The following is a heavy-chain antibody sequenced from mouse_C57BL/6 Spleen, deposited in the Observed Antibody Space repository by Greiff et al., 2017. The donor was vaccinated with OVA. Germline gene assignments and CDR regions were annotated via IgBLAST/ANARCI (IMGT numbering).Heavy chain of an antibody. CDR3: VRGGPYYYGSSFYYAMDY. Sequence: EVQLQESGGGLVQPKGSLKLSCAASGFTFNTYAMHWVRQAPGKGLEWVARIRSKSSNYATYYADSVKDRFTISRDDSQSMLYLQMNNLKTEDTAMYYCVRGGPYYYGSSFYYAMDYWGQGTSVTVSS. CDR1: GFTFNTYA. J-gene: IGHJ4*01. CDR2: IRSKSSNYAT. V-gene: IGHV10-3*01. D-gene: IGHD1-1*01.